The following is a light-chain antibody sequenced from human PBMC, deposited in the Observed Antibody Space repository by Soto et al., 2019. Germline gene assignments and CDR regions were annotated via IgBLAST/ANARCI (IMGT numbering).Light chain of an antibody. CDR2: EAS. Sequence: QSALTQPPSASASPGQSVTITCTGTSSDVGGYNYVSWYQQHPGKAPKLMIYEASKRPSGVPDRFSGSKSGNTASLTVSGLQAEDEADYYCSSYAGSNNYVFGTGTKVTVL. V-gene: IGLV2-8*01. CDR3: SSYAGSNNYV. J-gene: IGLJ1*01. CDR1: SSDVGGYNY.